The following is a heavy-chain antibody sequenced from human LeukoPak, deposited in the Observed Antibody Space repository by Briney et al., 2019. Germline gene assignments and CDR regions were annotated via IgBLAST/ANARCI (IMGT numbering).Heavy chain of an antibody. CDR2: ISAYNGNT. Sequence: ASVKVSCKASVYTFTSYGISWVRQAPGQGLEWMGWISAYNGNTNYAQKLQGRVTMTTDTSTSTAYMELRSLRSDDTAVYYCARGVGDDILTGHYPFDYWGQGTLVTVSS. V-gene: IGHV1-18*01. CDR1: VYTFTSYG. CDR3: ARGVGDDILTGHYPFDY. D-gene: IGHD3-9*01. J-gene: IGHJ4*02.